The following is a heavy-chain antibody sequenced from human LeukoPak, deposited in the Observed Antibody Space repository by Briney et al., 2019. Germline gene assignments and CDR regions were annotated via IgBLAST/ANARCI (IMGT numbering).Heavy chain of an antibody. V-gene: IGHV1-69*05. CDR1: GGTFSSYA. Sequence: GASVKVSCKASGGTFSSYAISWVRQAPGQGLEWMGGIIPIFGTANYAQKFQGRVTITTDESTSTACMELSSLRSEDTAVYYCAILYGSSLGPYYFDYWGQGTLVTVSS. J-gene: IGHJ4*02. D-gene: IGHD6-6*01. CDR2: IIPIFGTA. CDR3: AILYGSSLGPYYFDY.